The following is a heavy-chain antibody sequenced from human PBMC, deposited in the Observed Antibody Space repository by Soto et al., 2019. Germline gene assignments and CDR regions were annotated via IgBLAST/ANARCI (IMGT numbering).Heavy chain of an antibody. J-gene: IGHJ4*02. D-gene: IGHD2-2*01. CDR3: ARGVTQYPIDY. CDR1: GFTFSTYG. CDR2: MSYDGNNK. V-gene: IGHV3-30*03. Sequence: QVQLVESGGGVVQPGRSLRLSCAASGFTFSTYGMHWVRQAPGKGLEWVAAMSYDGNNKFHGDSVKGRFTISRDNSKNTLDLQMNSLRAEDTAVYYCARGVTQYPIDYWGQGTLVTVSS.